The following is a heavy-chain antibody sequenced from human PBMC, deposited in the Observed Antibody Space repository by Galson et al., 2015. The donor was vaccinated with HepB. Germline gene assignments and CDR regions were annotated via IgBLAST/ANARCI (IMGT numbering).Heavy chain of an antibody. V-gene: IGHV3-11*01. CDR3: VRRGYSSSWTAFGY. D-gene: IGHD6-13*01. Sequence: SLRLSCAASGFTFSDYHMSWIRQAPGKGLEWVSYIETSDTAIYYADSVRGRFTISRDNAKNSLYLQMNSLRADDTAVYYCVRRGYSSSWTAFGYWGQGTLVTVSS. J-gene: IGHJ4*02. CDR2: IETSDTAI. CDR1: GFTFSDYH.